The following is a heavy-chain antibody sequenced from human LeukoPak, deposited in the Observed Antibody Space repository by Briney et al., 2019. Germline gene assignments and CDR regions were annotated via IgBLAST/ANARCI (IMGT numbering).Heavy chain of an antibody. D-gene: IGHD6-19*01. CDR3: AHRSIGWSYFDY. CDR1: GGSISTYYW. CDR2: IYWDDDE. V-gene: IGHV2-5*08. Sequence: TLSLTCTVSGGSISTYYWSWIRQPPGKALEWLALIYWDDDERYSPSLKSRLTITKDTSKNQVVLTMSNMDPVDTATYYCAHRSIGWSYFDYWGQGILVTVSS. J-gene: IGHJ4*02.